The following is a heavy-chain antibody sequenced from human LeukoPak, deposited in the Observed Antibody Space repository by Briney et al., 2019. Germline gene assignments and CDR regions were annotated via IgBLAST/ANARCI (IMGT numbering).Heavy chain of an antibody. V-gene: IGHV1-69*04. CDR1: GGTFSSYA. CDR2: IIPILGIA. CDR3: ARRSHGPKYDYYYGMDV. J-gene: IGHJ6*02. Sequence: SVTVSCTASGGTFSSYAISWVRQAPGQGLEWMGRIIPILGIANYAQKFQGRVTITADKSTSTAYMELSSLRSEDTAVYYCARRSHGPKYDYYYGMDVWGQGTTVTVSS.